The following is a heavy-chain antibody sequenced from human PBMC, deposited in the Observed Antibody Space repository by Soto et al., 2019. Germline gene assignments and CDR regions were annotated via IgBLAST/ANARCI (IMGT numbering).Heavy chain of an antibody. J-gene: IGHJ1*01. Sequence: QVQLQESGPGLVKPSGTRSLTCTVSGASISSSNWWSWVRQSPGNGLEWIGEVFHTGSTNYNPSLSRRLSISVDTSKNQFSLRLTSVTAAETAVYYCAKEEGGQKVRESFHHWGQGTLVTVSS. V-gene: IGHV4-4*02. CDR2: VFHTGST. CDR1: GASISSSNW. D-gene: IGHD3-10*01. CDR3: AKEEGGQKVRESFHH.